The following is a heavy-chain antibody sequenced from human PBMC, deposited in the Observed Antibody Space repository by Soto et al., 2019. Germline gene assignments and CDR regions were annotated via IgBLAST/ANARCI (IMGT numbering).Heavy chain of an antibody. J-gene: IGHJ6*02. V-gene: IGHV6-1*01. Sequence: SQTLSLTCVGSGDTVSSNSVAWNWVRQSPSRGLEWLGRTYYRSRWYSDYAVSVRSRIDINADTSKNQVSLQLNSVTPEDTAVYYCARSEEDSDYYYYGMDVWGQGTTGTVS. CDR2: TYYRSRWYS. CDR3: ARSEEDSDYYYYGMDV. D-gene: IGHD2-15*01. CDR1: GDTVSSNSVA.